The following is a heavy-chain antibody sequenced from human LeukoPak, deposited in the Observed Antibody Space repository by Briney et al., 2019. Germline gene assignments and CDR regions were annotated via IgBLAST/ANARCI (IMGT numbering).Heavy chain of an antibody. J-gene: IGHJ4*02. CDR2: ISGSGGRT. Sequence: PGGSLRLSCAASGFTFSSFALSWVRQAPGKGLEWISGISGSGGRTDYADSVKGRFTISRDNSKNTLYLQMNSLRAEDTAVYYCARDDERRYLDYWGQGTLVTVSS. D-gene: IGHD1-1*01. CDR1: GFTFSSFA. CDR3: ARDDERRYLDY. V-gene: IGHV3-23*01.